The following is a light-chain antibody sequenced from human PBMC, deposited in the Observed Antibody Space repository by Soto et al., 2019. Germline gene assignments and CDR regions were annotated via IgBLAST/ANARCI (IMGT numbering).Light chain of an antibody. J-gene: IGKJ1*01. CDR3: QQYGISLWT. CDR2: GAS. CDR1: QSVSSSY. Sequence: EIVLTQSPGTLSLSPGERATLSCRASQSVSSSYLAWYQHKPGQAPRLLIYGASSRATGIPDRFSGSGSGTDFTLTISRLEPEDFAVYYCQQYGISLWTFGQGTKVDIK. V-gene: IGKV3-20*01.